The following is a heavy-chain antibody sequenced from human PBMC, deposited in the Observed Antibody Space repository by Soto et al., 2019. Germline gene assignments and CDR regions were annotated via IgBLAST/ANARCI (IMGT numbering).Heavy chain of an antibody. Sequence: ASVKVSCKASGYTFTTYDINWVRQATGQGLEWMGWMNPNSGNTGYAQKFQGRVSMARDTSTNTAYMVLSSLTSEDTAVYYCARGASMDVWGKGTTVTLSS. CDR2: MNPNSGNT. V-gene: IGHV1-8*01. J-gene: IGHJ6*03. CDR1: GYTFTTYD. CDR3: ARGASMDV.